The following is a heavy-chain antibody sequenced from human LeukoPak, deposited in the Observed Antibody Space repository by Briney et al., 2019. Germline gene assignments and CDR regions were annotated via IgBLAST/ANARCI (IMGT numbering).Heavy chain of an antibody. CDR1: GGSISSGGYY. J-gene: IGHJ4*02. Sequence: SETLSLTCTVSGGSISSGGYYWGWSRQHPGKGLEGIGYIYYSGSTYYNPSLKSRVTISVDTSKNQFSLKLSSVTAADTAVYYCARADTVVINYFDYWGQGTLVTVSS. CDR3: ARADTVVINYFDY. CDR2: IYYSGST. D-gene: IGHD4-23*01. V-gene: IGHV4-31*03.